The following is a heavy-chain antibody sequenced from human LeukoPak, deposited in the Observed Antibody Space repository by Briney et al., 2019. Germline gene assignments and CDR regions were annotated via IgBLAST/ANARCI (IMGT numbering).Heavy chain of an antibody. D-gene: IGHD6-13*01. V-gene: IGHV3-23*01. Sequence: GGSLRLSCAASGFTFGTYAMTWVRQAPGKGLDWVSAISPSGHSTYYADSVKGRFTISRDNSKNTLYVQMNSLRAEDTAVYHCAKLGPYSNSWTDYWGQGSLVTVSS. J-gene: IGHJ4*02. CDR1: GFTFGTYA. CDR3: AKLGPYSNSWTDY. CDR2: ISPSGHST.